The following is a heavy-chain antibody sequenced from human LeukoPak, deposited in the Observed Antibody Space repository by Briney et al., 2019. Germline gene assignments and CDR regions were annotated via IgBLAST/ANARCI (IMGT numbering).Heavy chain of an antibody. CDR1: GFTVSSNY. V-gene: IGHV3-53*01. CDR2: IYSGGST. CDR3: ARVGTAMEDYYYGMDV. D-gene: IGHD5-18*01. Sequence: GGSLRLSCAASGFTVSSNYMSWVRQAPGKGLEWVSVIYSGGSTYYADSVKGRFTISRDNSKNTLYLQMNSLRAEDTAVYYCARVGTAMEDYYYGMDVWGQGTTVTVSS. J-gene: IGHJ6*02.